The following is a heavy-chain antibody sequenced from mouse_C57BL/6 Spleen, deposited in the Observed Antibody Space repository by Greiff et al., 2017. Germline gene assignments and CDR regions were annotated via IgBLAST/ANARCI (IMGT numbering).Heavy chain of an antibody. J-gene: IGHJ1*03. CDR3: ARDQIGGYFDV. CDR1: GYSITSGYY. Sequence: ESGPGLVKPSQSLSLTCSVTGYSITSGYYWNWIRQFPGNKLEWMGYISYDGSNNYNPSLKNRISITRDTSKNQFFLKLNSVTTEDTATYYCARDQIGGYFDVWGTGTTVTVSS. V-gene: IGHV3-6*01. CDR2: ISYDGSN.